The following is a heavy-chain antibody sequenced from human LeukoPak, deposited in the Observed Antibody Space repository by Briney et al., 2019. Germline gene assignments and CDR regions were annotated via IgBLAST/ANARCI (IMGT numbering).Heavy chain of an antibody. CDR3: VKGDNDILTGYYNSFDY. J-gene: IGHJ4*02. V-gene: IGHV3-23*01. D-gene: IGHD3-9*01. CDR2: ISGSGIST. CDR1: GFTFRNFA. Sequence: PGGSLRPSCAASGFTFRNFAMSWVRQAPGKGLEWVSTISGSGISTYYADSVEGRFTISRDNSRDTLYLQMSSLRAEDTALYYCVKGDNDILTGYYNSFDYWGQGTLVTVSS.